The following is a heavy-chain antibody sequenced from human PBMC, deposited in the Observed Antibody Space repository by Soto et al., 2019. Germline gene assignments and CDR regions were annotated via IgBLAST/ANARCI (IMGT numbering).Heavy chain of an antibody. D-gene: IGHD3-9*01. CDR3: ARGDATKIVVTTYYAMDV. V-gene: IGHV1-69*12. Sequence: QVQLVQSGAEVKKPGSSVKVSCKASGGSLSNYGISWVRQAPVQGLEWMGGIIPVFGTANYAQKFQGRVTITADESTSIVYMDVTSLRSEDTAVYYCARGDATKIVVTTYYAMDVWGQGTTVTVSS. J-gene: IGHJ6*02. CDR2: IIPVFGTA. CDR1: GGSLSNYG.